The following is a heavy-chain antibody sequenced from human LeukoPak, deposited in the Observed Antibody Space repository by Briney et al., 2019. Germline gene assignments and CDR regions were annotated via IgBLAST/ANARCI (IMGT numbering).Heavy chain of an antibody. D-gene: IGHD3-3*01. CDR1: GYTFTSYG. Sequence: ASVKVSCKASGYTFTSYGISWVRQAPGQGLEGMGWISAYNGNTNYAQKLQGRVTMTTDTSTSTAYMELRSLRSDDTAVYYCARDSRITIFGVVIGGNWFDPWGQGTLVTVSS. J-gene: IGHJ5*02. CDR2: ISAYNGNT. CDR3: ARDSRITIFGVVIGGNWFDP. V-gene: IGHV1-18*01.